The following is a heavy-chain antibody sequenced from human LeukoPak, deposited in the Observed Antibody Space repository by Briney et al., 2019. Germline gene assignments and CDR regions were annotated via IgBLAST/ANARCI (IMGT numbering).Heavy chain of an antibody. V-gene: IGHV1-3*01. J-gene: IGHJ6*02. D-gene: IGHD2-2*01. CDR3: ARGSCSSTSCFMDV. Sequence: GASVKVSCKASEYTFSSYSIQWVRQAPGQRLEWMGWINAGKGNTKYSQNLQDRVTVTGDTSASTAYMELSSLTSEDTAVYYCARGSCSSTSCFMDVWGQGTTVTVSS. CDR2: INAGKGNT. CDR1: EYTFSSYS.